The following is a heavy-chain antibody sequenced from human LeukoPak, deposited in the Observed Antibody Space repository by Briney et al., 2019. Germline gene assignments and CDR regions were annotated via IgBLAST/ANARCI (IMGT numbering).Heavy chain of an antibody. CDR2: ISSSGDKT. Sequence: PGGSLRLSCAASGFTFSAYAMSWVRQAPGKGLEWVSAISSSGDKTYYADSVKDRFTISRDNSQNTLSLQMNSLRAEDTAVYYCARHDSSGYYHYWGQGTLVTVSS. CDR1: GFTFSAYA. CDR3: ARHDSSGYYHY. V-gene: IGHV3-23*01. J-gene: IGHJ4*02. D-gene: IGHD3-22*01.